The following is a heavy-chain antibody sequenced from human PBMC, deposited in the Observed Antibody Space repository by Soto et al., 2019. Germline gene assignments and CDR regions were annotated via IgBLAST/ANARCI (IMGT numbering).Heavy chain of an antibody. D-gene: IGHD3-22*01. CDR3: ARNYDSSGYYYPEYFQH. Sequence: QVQLQESGPGLVKPSETLSLTCTVSGGSISSYYWSWIRQPPGKGLEWIGYIYYSGSTNYNPSLKSRVTISVDTSKNQFSLKLSSVTAADTAVHYCARNYDSSGYYYPEYFQHWGQGTLVTVSS. CDR2: IYYSGST. J-gene: IGHJ1*01. V-gene: IGHV4-59*01. CDR1: GGSISSYY.